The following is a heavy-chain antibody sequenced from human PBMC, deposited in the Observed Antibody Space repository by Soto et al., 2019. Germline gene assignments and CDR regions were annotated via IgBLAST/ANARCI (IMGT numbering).Heavy chain of an antibody. V-gene: IGHV1-8*01. Sequence: QVQLVRSGAEVKQPGASVKVSCKASGYTFTSYDINWVRQATGQGLEWMGWMIPNSGNTGSAQKFQGRVTTTRKTSTSATCMALRSLRPEETAVLYLTTDVSYSFAPWGQGTLVTVSS. D-gene: IGHD1-1*01. CDR3: TTDVSYSFAP. CDR1: GYTFTSYD. CDR2: MIPNSGNT. J-gene: IGHJ5*02.